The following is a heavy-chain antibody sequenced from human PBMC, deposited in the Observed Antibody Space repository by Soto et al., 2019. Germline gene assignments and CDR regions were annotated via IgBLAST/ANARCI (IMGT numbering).Heavy chain of an antibody. J-gene: IGHJ3*02. D-gene: IGHD3-10*01. V-gene: IGHV3-23*01. CDR2: ISGSGGST. CDR1: GFTFSSYA. Sequence: EVQLLESGGGLVQPGGSLRLSCAASGFTFSSYAMSWVCQAPGKGLEWVSAISGSGGSTYYADSVKGRFTISRDNSKNTLYLQMNSLRAEDTAVYYCAFPPMVRLFVIWGQGTMVTVSS. CDR3: AFPPMVRLFVI.